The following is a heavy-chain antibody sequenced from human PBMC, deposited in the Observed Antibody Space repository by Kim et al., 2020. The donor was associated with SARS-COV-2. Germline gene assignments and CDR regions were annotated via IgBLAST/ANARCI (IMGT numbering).Heavy chain of an antibody. CDR2: FDPEDGET. J-gene: IGHJ6*02. V-gene: IGHV1-24*01. Sequence: ASVKVSCKVSGYTLTELSMHWVRQAPGKGLEWMGGFDPEDGETIYAQKFQGRVTMTEDTSTDTAYMELSSLRSEDTAVYYCAIPLWFGDWTGVSYYYYGMDVWGQGTTVTVSS. CDR1: GYTLTELS. CDR3: AIPLWFGDWTGVSYYYYGMDV. D-gene: IGHD3-10*01.